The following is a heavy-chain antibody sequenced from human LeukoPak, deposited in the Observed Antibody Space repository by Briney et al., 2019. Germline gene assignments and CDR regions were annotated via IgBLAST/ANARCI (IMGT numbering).Heavy chain of an antibody. CDR1: GGSFSDYY. Sequence: SETLSLTCAVYGGSFSDYYWNWIRQPPGKGLEWIGEINHSGSTNYNPSLKSRVTISVDTSKNQFSLKLRSVTAADTAVYYCATYYYDSSGYYTNDYWGQGTLVTVSS. CDR3: ATYYYDSSGYYTNDY. D-gene: IGHD3-22*01. V-gene: IGHV4-34*01. CDR2: INHSGST. J-gene: IGHJ4*02.